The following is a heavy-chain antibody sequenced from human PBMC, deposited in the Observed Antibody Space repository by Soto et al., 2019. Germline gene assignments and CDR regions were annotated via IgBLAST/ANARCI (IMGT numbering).Heavy chain of an antibody. V-gene: IGHV3-48*02. D-gene: IGHD6-19*01. CDR1: GVTLRTCE. J-gene: IGHJ4*02. CDR3: ARVAYSSGRPPFSSFDY. Sequence: EGALRHPCAASGVTLRTCEQNGGRQAPGKGLEWVSYISSSSSTIYYADSVKGRFTISRDNAKNSLYLQMNSLRDEDTAVYYCARVAYSSGRPPFSSFDYCGQGPLVTLS. CDR2: ISSSSSTI.